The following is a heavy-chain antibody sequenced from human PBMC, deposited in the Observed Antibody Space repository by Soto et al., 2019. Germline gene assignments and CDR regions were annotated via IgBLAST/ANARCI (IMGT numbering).Heavy chain of an antibody. Sequence: SQTLSLTCAISGDSVSSNSAAWNWIRQSPSRGLEWLGRTYYRSKWYNDYAVSVKSRITINPDTSKNQFSLQLNSVTPEDTAVYYCARGPGIAAAGTSNWFDPGAREPWSPSPQ. CDR3: ARGPGIAAAGTSNWFDP. D-gene: IGHD6-13*01. CDR2: TYYRSKWYN. CDR1: GDSVSSNSAA. V-gene: IGHV6-1*01. J-gene: IGHJ5*02.